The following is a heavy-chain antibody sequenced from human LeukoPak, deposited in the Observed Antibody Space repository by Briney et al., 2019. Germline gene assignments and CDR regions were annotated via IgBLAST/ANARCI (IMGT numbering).Heavy chain of an antibody. CDR1: GFVFPTYA. J-gene: IGHJ4*02. CDR3: AEVPQGTNYGY. D-gene: IGHD4-17*01. Sequence: PGGSLRLSCAASGFVFPTYAMGWVRQAPGKGLEWVSTISRSGDSTYYGDSVKGRFTISRDNSKNTLYLHMGSLRAEDTAVYYCAEVPQGTNYGYWGQGTLVTVSS. CDR2: ISRSGDST. V-gene: IGHV3-23*01.